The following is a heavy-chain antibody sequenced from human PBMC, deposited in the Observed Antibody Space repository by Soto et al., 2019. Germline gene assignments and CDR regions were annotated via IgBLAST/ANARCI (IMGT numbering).Heavy chain of an antibody. V-gene: IGHV4-31*03. J-gene: IGHJ4*02. Sequence: QVQLQESGPGLVKPSQTLSLTCTVSGGSISSGGYYWSWIRQHPGKGLEWIGSIYYSGSTYYNPSLQRRVTISVDTSKNQFTLKPSSVTAAATDVYYCATGVLHWGQGTLGSVSS. D-gene: IGHD3-10*01. CDR2: IYYSGST. CDR1: GGSISSGGYY. CDR3: ATGVLH.